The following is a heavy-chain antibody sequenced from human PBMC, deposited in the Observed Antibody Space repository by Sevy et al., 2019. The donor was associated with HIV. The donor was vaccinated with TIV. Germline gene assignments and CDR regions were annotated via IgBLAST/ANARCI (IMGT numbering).Heavy chain of an antibody. Sequence: GGCLRLSCEASGFTFSPYWMTWVRQAPGKGLEWVANIRPDGSDKYYVDSVKGRFTISRDNAKNSLYLQMNSLRADDTAMSNCARGVGLDRWGQGALVTVSS. CDR1: GFTFSPYW. J-gene: IGHJ5*02. D-gene: IGHD1-26*01. CDR3: ARGVGLDR. V-gene: IGHV3-7*01. CDR2: IRPDGSDK.